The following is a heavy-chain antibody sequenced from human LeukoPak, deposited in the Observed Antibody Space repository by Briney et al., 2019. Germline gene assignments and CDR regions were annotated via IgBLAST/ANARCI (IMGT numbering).Heavy chain of an antibody. CDR2: IDTGTSTI. J-gene: IGHJ4*02. Sequence: GGSLRLSCAASGFTFSTYSMNWVRQAPGKGLEWVSYIDTGTSTIYYADSVKGRFTISKDNAKNSLYLQMNSLRAEDTAVYYCARSALGGYSDYWGQGTLVTVSS. CDR3: ARSALGGYSDY. CDR1: GFTFSTYS. D-gene: IGHD3-22*01. V-gene: IGHV3-48*01.